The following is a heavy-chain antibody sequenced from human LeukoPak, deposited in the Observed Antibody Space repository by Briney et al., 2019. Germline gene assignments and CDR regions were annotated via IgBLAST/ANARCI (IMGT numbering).Heavy chain of an antibody. D-gene: IGHD3-16*01. V-gene: IGHV4-31*03. CDR3: SRIGAASRLNWFVP. J-gene: IGHJ5*02. CDR1: GDSIDRGGYY. Sequence: SDTLSLTCSVCGDSIDRGGYYGSWIRQHPGRGLDWLGHIYYDGCTCQFASLKSRVIISVDTSKDQFSLTVSSVTAADTGVYFCSRIGAASRLNWFVPCVQGTLVTVSS. CDR2: IYYDGCT.